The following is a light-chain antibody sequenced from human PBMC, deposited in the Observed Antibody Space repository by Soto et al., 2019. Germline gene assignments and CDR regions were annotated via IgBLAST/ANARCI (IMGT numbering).Light chain of an antibody. CDR3: TSYAGDNNYL. V-gene: IGLV2-8*01. CDR1: SSDVGGYDY. J-gene: IGLJ1*01. CDR2: EAS. Sequence: QSALTQPPSASGSPVQPVTISCTGTSSDVGGYDYVSWYQQYPGKAPKLLIYEASKRPSGVPDRFSGSKTGNTASLTVSGLQADDEADYYCTSYAGDNNYLFGTGTKV.